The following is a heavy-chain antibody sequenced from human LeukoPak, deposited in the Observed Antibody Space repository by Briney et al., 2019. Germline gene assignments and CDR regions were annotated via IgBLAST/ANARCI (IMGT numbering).Heavy chain of an antibody. CDR2: IYYSGST. CDR1: GGSISSGGYY. D-gene: IGHD6-6*01. J-gene: IGHJ3*02. CDR3: ACTIAARSALIDAFDI. Sequence: SQTLSLTCTVSGGSISSGGYYWGWIRQTPGKGLEWIGSIYYSGSTYYNPSLKSRVTISVDTSKNQFSLKLSSVTAADTAVYYCACTIAARSALIDAFDIWGQGTMVTVSS. V-gene: IGHV4-39*01.